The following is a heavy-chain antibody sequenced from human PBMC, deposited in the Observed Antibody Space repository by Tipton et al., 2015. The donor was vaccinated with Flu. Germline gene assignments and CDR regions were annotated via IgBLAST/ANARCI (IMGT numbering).Heavy chain of an antibody. J-gene: IGHJ4*02. Sequence: QLVQSGAEVKKPGESLKISCKDSKYSFTSYWMGWVHQMPGKGLECMGIIYPDDSDTRYSPSFQGQVTISADKSSSTAYLQWSSLKASDTAIYYCARQDCSTGTCYIDYWGQGTLITVSS. CDR3: ARQDCSTGTCYIDY. CDR1: KYSFTSYW. CDR2: IYPDDSDT. D-gene: IGHD2-2*02. V-gene: IGHV5-51*07.